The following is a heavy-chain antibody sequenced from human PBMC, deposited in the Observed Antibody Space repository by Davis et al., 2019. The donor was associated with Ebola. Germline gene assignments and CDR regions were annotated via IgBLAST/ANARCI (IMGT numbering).Heavy chain of an antibody. CDR2: ISYDGSNK. D-gene: IGHD3-16*01. V-gene: IGHV3-30*14. CDR1: GFTFSNYA. Sequence: GGSLRLSCAASGFTFSNYAMHWVRQAPGKGLEWVAVISYDGSNKNYADSVKGRFTISRDNSKNTLYLQMNSLRAEDTAVYYCARDRPLDFFFGDYYGMDVWGQGTTVTVSS. CDR3: ARDRPLDFFFGDYYGMDV. J-gene: IGHJ6*02.